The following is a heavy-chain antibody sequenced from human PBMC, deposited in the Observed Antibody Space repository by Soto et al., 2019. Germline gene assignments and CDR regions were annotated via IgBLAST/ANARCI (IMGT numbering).Heavy chain of an antibody. J-gene: IGHJ6*02. V-gene: IGHV4-30-2*01. Sequence: SETLSLTCAVSGGSISSGGYSWGWIRQPPGKGLEWIGYIYHSGSTYYNPSLKSRVTISVDRSKNQFSLKLSSVTAADTAVYYCARDRYTLVRAETYYYYGMDVWGQGTKVTVSS. D-gene: IGHD3-10*01. CDR1: GGSISSGGYS. CDR3: ARDRYTLVRAETYYYYGMDV. CDR2: IYHSGST.